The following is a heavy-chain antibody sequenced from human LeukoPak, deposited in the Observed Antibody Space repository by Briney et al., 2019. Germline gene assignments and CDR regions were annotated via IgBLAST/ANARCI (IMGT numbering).Heavy chain of an antibody. J-gene: IGHJ6*03. CDR3: ASTGSPYYYYYMDV. V-gene: IGHV4-34*01. Sequence: PSETLSLTCAVYGGSFSGYYWSWIRQPPGKGLEWIGEINHSGSTNYNPSLKSRVIISVDTSKNQFSLKLSSVTAADTAVYYCASTGSPYYYYYMDVWGKGTTVTVSS. CDR2: INHSGST. D-gene: IGHD4-17*01. CDR1: GGSFSGYY.